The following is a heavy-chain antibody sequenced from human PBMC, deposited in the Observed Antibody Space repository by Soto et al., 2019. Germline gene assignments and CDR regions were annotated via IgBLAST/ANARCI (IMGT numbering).Heavy chain of an antibody. D-gene: IGHD2-21*01. Sequence: QVQLVQSGAEVKKPGSSVKVSCKDSGGTFSTYSMFWVRQAPGQGLEWMGRIIPMLGVRNYAQRFQDRVTITADKSTAKVNMELSSLRSEDTALYYCTIGSWSGEVFDIWGQGTMVTVSS. CDR1: GGTFSTYS. CDR3: TIGSWSGEVFDI. V-gene: IGHV1-69*02. CDR2: IIPMLGVR. J-gene: IGHJ3*02.